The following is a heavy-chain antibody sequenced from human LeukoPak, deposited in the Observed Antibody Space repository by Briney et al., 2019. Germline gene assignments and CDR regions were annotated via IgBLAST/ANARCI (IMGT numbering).Heavy chain of an antibody. D-gene: IGHD1-26*01. CDR1: GFSLSTSGMC. J-gene: IGHJ4*02. V-gene: IGHV2-70*17. Sequence: ESGPTLVNPTQTLTLTCTFTGFSLSTSGMCVSWIRQAPGKALEWLARIDWDEDKFYTTSLKTRLTLSKDTSKNQVVLTMTDMDPADTGTYYCARIRVVGVEYYFDNWGQGILVTVSS. CDR2: IDWDEDK. CDR3: ARIRVVGVEYYFDN.